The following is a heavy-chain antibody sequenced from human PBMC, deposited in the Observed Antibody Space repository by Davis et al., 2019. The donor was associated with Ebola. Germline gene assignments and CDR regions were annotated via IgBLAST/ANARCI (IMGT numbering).Heavy chain of an antibody. CDR3: AKSSVAGTRGMDV. Sequence: GESLKISCAASGFTFSSFGMSWVRQAPGKGLEWISDMSASGGVTRYADSVKGRFAISRDNSKNTLYLQMNSLRAEDTAVYYCAKSSVAGTRGMDVWGQGTTVTVSS. CDR1: GFTFSSFG. V-gene: IGHV3-23*01. D-gene: IGHD6-19*01. CDR2: MSASGGVT. J-gene: IGHJ6*02.